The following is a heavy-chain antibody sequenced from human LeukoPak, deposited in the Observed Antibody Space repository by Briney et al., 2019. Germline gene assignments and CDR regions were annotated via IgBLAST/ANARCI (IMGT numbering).Heavy chain of an antibody. J-gene: IGHJ4*02. CDR1: GYSFSSYW. CDR2: IYPGDTDT. D-gene: IGHD3-22*01. Sequence: GESLKISCKGSGYSFSSYWIGWVRQMPGKGLEWMGNIYPGDTDTRYSPSFPGQVTISADRSISTAYLQWSSLKASDTAMYYCARRYYSDSSGYHFDYWGQGTLVTVSS. CDR3: ARRYYSDSSGYHFDY. V-gene: IGHV5-51*01.